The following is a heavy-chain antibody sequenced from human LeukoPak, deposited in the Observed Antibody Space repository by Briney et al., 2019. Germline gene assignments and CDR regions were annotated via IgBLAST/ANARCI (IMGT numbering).Heavy chain of an antibody. CDR3: AREVSGYSSH. CDR1: GGSISSSSYY. CDR2: IYYSGST. D-gene: IGHD6-19*01. J-gene: IGHJ4*02. Sequence: SETLSLTCTVSGGSISSSSYYWGWIRQPPGKGLEWIGSIYYSGSTYYNPSLKSRVTISVDTSKNQFSLRLSSVTAADTAMYYCAREVSGYSSHWGQGTLVTVSS. V-gene: IGHV4-39*02.